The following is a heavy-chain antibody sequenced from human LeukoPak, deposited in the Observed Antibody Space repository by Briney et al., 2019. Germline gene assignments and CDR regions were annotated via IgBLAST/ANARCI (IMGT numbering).Heavy chain of an antibody. J-gene: IGHJ6*03. CDR3: ARDHSSSWYLAYYYYMDV. CDR2: IKQDGSEK. Sequence: GGSLRLSCAASGFTFSSYWMSWVRQAPGKGLEWVANIKQDGSEKYYVDSVKGRFTISRDSAKNSLYLQMNSLRAEDTAVYYCARDHSSSWYLAYYYYMDVWGKGTTVTVSS. CDR1: GFTFSSYW. V-gene: IGHV3-7*01. D-gene: IGHD6-13*01.